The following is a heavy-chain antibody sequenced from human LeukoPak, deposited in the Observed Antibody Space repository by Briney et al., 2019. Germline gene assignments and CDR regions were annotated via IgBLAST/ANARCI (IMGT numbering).Heavy chain of an antibody. CDR2: IYYSGTA. J-gene: IGHJ4*02. Sequence: SETLSLTCTVSGGPISSYQWSWIRQPPGKGLEWIGNIYYSGTANYNPSLKSRVIISVDTSKNQFSLKLSPVTAADTAVYYCARVGVDDSGNIIKYFFDYWGQGTLVTVSS. D-gene: IGHD4-23*01. CDR3: ARVGVDDSGNIIKYFFDY. CDR1: GGPISSYQ. V-gene: IGHV4-59*01.